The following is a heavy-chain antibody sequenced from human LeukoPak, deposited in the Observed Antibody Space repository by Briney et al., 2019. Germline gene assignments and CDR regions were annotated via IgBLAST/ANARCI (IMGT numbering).Heavy chain of an antibody. Sequence: GGSLRLSCTASGFSLNTYAMSLLRQAPGKGLEWVSGISANGGNTHYIDSVKGRFTISRDNPKNTLFLQMKTLRVEDTAIYYCAKKQIGWLNLIDSWGQGTLVSVSS. CDR3: AKKQIGWLNLIDS. J-gene: IGHJ4*02. D-gene: IGHD2-15*01. CDR1: GFSLNTYA. CDR2: ISANGGNT. V-gene: IGHV3-23*01.